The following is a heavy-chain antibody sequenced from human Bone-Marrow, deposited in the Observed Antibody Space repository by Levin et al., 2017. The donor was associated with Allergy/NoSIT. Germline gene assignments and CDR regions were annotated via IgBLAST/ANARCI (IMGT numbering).Heavy chain of an antibody. J-gene: IGHJ5*02. CDR1: GFIFSDYY. V-gene: IGHV3-11*05. CDR2: ISPTSTYT. D-gene: IGHD5-18*01. CDR3: ARDRETVSGSRYGYYGS. Sequence: PGGSLRLSCAASGFIFSDYYMYWVRQPPGTGLESVAYISPTSTYTSHADSVRGRFTISRDNTKNSLYLQMNSLRSEDTAIYYCARDRETVSGSRYGYYGSWGQGIQVTVSS.